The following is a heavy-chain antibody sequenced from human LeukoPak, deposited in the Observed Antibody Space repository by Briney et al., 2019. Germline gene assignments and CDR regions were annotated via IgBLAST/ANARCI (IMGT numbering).Heavy chain of an antibody. CDR2: ISWNSGSI. V-gene: IGHV3-9*01. CDR3: ARDTGGGAFDI. CDR1: GFTFDDYA. D-gene: IGHD3-10*01. J-gene: IGHJ3*02. Sequence: GGSLRLSCAASGFTFDDYAMHWVRQAPGKGLEWVSGISWNSGSIGYADSVKGRFTISRDSAKNSLYLQMNSLRAEDTAVYYCARDTGGGAFDIWGQGTMVTVSS.